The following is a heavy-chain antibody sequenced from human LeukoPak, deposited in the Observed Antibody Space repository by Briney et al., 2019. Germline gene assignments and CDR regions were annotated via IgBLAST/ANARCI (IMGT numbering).Heavy chain of an antibody. CDR1: GGSISSGGYS. CDR3: ARSNSGSYVLDY. CDR2: IYHSGST. Sequence: PSETLSLTCAVSGGSISSGGYSWSWIRQPPGKGLEWIGYIYHSGSTYYNPSLKSRVTMSLDTSRNQFSLKLGSVTAADTAVYYCARSNSGSYVLDYWGQGTLVTVSS. J-gene: IGHJ4*02. D-gene: IGHD1-26*01. V-gene: IGHV4-30-2*02.